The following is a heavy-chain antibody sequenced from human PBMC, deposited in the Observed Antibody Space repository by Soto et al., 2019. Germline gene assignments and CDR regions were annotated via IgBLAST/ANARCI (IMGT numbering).Heavy chain of an antibody. J-gene: IGHJ4*02. Sequence: TLSLTCTVSGGSVRSGSYYWSWIRQPPGKGLEWIGYIYYSGSTNYNPSLKSRVTISVDTSKNQFSLKLSSVTAADTAVYYCAIDTGVLQYYFDYWGQGTLVTVSS. V-gene: IGHV4-61*01. D-gene: IGHD3-10*01. CDR1: GGSVRSGSYY. CDR3: AIDTGVLQYYFDY. CDR2: IYYSGST.